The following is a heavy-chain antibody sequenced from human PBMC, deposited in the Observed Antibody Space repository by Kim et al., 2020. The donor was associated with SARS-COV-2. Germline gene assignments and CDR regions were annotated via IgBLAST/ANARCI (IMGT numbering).Heavy chain of an antibody. Sequence: GGSLRLSCAASGFTFRSYGMTWVRQVPGKGLEWVSSISDSGGHSYYADSVKGRFTISRDNSKNTVYLQMNNLRVDDTAVYSCGRNPSGIHYRWLDPWGQGTLVTVSS. V-gene: IGHV3-23*01. D-gene: IGHD6-25*01. CDR1: GFTFRSYG. J-gene: IGHJ5*02. CDR3: GRNPSGIHYRWLDP. CDR2: ISDSGGHS.